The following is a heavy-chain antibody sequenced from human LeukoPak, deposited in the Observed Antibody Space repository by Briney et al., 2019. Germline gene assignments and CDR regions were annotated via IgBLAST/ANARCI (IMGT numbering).Heavy chain of an antibody. D-gene: IGHD6-13*01. J-gene: IGHJ3*02. V-gene: IGHV4-4*02. Sequence: GSLRLSCAASGFTFSSYEMNWVRQAPGKGLEWIGVYHVGTTDYNPSLKSRVTISVDGSKNQMSLTLSSVAAEDTAVYYCARGLGFLIGSIWYPDAFDIWGQGTMVTVSS. CDR3: ARGLGFLIGSIWYPDAFDI. CDR2: YHVGTT. CDR1: GFTFSSYE.